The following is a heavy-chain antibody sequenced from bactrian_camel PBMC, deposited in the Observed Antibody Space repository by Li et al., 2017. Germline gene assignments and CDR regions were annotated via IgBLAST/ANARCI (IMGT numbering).Heavy chain of an antibody. D-gene: IGHD3*01. CDR2: IESDGST. CDR1: GDTIGRYC. J-gene: IGHJ4*01. Sequence: QLVESGGGSVQVGGSLRLSCVASGDTIGRYCMAWFRQIPDREREGVAGIESDGSTSYADSVKGRFTITRDNAKNALYPYMNSLKPEDGAMYFCAATSADCSAGSLGALEDNPDVDYWGHGTQVTVS. CDR3: AATSADCSAGSLGALEDNPDVDY. V-gene: IGHV3S55*01.